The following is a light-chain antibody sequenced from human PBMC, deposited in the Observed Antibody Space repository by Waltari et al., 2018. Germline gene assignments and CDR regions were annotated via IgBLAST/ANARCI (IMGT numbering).Light chain of an antibody. CDR3: QHYKSLPVS. J-gene: IGKJ1*01. CDR1: QSVSIY. CDR2: QTS. V-gene: IGKV3-20*01. Sequence: IVFTQSPGTLSLSPGERATLSCRASQSVSIYLAWYQQKPGQAPRLLIYQTSTRATGIPDRFSGSGSGTDFSLTISGLEPEDFAVYYCQHYKSLPVSFGQGTRVEIK.